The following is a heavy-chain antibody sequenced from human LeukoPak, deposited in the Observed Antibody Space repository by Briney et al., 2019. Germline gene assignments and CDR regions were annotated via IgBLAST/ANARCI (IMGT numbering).Heavy chain of an antibody. V-gene: IGHV3-23*01. Sequence: GGSLRLSCAASGFTFSSYAMSWVRQAPGKGLEWVSAISGSGGSTYYADSVKGRFTISRDNSKNTLYPQMNSLRAGDTAVYYCAKGNMIVVVGDAFDIWGQGTMVTVSS. J-gene: IGHJ3*02. CDR3: AKGNMIVVVGDAFDI. D-gene: IGHD3-22*01. CDR1: GFTFSSYA. CDR2: ISGSGGST.